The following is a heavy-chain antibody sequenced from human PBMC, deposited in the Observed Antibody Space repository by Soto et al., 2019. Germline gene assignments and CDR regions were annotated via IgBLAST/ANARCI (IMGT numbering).Heavy chain of an antibody. CDR3: VRSRTARLLRHSWFDT. D-gene: IGHD2-21*01. Sequence: EVQLVESGGGLVKPGGSLRLSCAASGFTFNTYDMNWVRQAPGKGLEWVSYITTSSAYIYYADSLKGRITISRDNAKNSLFLQMNSLRAEDTAVYYCVRSRTARLLRHSWFDTWGQGTLVTVSS. V-gene: IGHV3-21*01. CDR1: GFTFNTYD. CDR2: ITTSSAYI. J-gene: IGHJ5*02.